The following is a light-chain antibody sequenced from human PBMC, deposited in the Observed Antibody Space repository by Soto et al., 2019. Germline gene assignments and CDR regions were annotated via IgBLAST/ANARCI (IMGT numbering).Light chain of an antibody. CDR3: CSYAVSGTWV. J-gene: IGLJ3*02. Sequence: QSVLTQPASVSGSPGQSITISCTGTSTDVGNNNLVSWYQQRPGKAPKLMIYKDSQRPSGVSARISGSKSGNTASLTISGVQAEDEADYYCCSYAVSGTWVFGGGTKLTVL. V-gene: IGLV2-23*01. CDR2: KDS. CDR1: STDVGNNNL.